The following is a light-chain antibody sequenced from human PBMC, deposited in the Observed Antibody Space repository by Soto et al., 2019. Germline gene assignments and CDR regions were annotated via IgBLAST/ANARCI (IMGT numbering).Light chain of an antibody. CDR1: SSDVGGYNY. CDR3: RSYKSSSTPVV. V-gene: IGLV2-14*01. J-gene: IGLJ2*01. Sequence: QSALTQPASVSGSPGQSITISCTGTSSDVGGYNYVSWYQQHPGKAPKLMIYDVSNRPSGVSNRFSGSKSGNTASLTISGFQAEDEADYYCRSYKSSSTPVVFGGGTKLTVL. CDR2: DVS.